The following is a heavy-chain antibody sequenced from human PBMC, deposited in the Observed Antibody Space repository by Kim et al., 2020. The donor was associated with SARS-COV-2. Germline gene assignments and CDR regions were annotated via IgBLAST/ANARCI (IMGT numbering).Heavy chain of an antibody. Sequence: GGSLRLSCAASGFTFSSFGMHWVRQAPGKGLEWVAVIRYDGSDTKHADSVKGRFTISKDNSKNMVYLQMNGLRGEDTAVYYCARDQWGEHCSSKRCSHLDVWGQGTTVTVSS. D-gene: IGHD2-2*01. V-gene: IGHV3-33*01. CDR3: ARDQWGEHCSSKRCSHLDV. J-gene: IGHJ6*02. CDR2: IRYDGSDT. CDR1: GFTFSSFG.